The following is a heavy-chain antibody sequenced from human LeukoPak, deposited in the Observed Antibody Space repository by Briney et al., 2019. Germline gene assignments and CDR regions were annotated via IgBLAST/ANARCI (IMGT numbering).Heavy chain of an antibody. CDR1: GFMFRGYG. CDR3: AKAADQYYYSYFYYMDV. D-gene: IGHD2/OR15-2a*01. CDR2: ISYDGSSK. Sequence: GGSLRLSCAASGFMFRGYGMHWVRQAPGKGLEWVAVISYDGSSKDYADSVKGRFTISRDNSKNTLYLQMNSLTVEDTAVYYCAKAADQYYYSYFYYMDVWGKGTTVTVSS. J-gene: IGHJ6*03. V-gene: IGHV3-30*18.